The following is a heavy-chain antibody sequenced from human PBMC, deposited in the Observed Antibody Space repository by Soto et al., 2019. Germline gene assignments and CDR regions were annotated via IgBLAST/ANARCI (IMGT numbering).Heavy chain of an antibody. D-gene: IGHD3-3*01. CDR2: ISGSDGKT. V-gene: IGHV3-23*01. J-gene: IGHJ4*02. CDR1: GFSFGSYG. CDR3: ARWSYLDY. Sequence: PGGSLRLSCAASGFSFGSYGRSWVRQAPGKGLEWVSTISGSDGKTFYADSVKGRFSISRDTSQSTLYLQMNSLRADDTAMYYCARWSYLDYWGQGTRVTVSS.